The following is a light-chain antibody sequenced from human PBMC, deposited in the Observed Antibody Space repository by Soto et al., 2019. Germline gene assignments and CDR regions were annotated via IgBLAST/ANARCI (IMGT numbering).Light chain of an antibody. CDR1: QSVRSK. J-gene: IGKJ5*01. CDR3: QQYNNWPPST. V-gene: IGKV3D-15*01. Sequence: EVVMTQSPDTLSVSPGETVTLSCRASQSVRSKLAWYQQKPGQAPRLFIYGASTRATGIPARFSGSGSGTEFTLTISSLQSEDFGVYHCQQYNNWPPSTFGQGTRLEIK. CDR2: GAS.